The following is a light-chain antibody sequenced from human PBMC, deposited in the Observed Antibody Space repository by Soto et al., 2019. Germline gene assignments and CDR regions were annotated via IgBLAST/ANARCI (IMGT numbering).Light chain of an antibody. CDR3: QTWDTGMV. CDR2: LYSDGSH. Sequence: QPVLTQSPSASASLGASVKLTCTLSSGHNNYAIAWHQQQPEKGPRYLMKLYSDGSHNKGDGIPDRFSGSSSGAGRYLIISSLQVEDEADYYCQTWDTGMVFGGGTKVTVL. J-gene: IGLJ2*01. V-gene: IGLV4-69*02. CDR1: SGHNNYA.